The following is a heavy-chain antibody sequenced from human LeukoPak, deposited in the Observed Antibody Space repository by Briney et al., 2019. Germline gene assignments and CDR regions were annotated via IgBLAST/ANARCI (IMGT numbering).Heavy chain of an antibody. CDR3: ARAQATYYYGSGSYFY. CDR2: IYHSGST. V-gene: IGHV4-38-2*02. J-gene: IGHJ4*02. CDR1: GYSISSGYY. Sequence: SETLSLTCTVSGYSISSGYYWGWIRPPPGKGLEWIGSIYHSGSTYYNPSLKSRVTISVDTSKNQFSLKLSSVTAADTAVYYCARAQATYYYGSGSYFYWGQGTLVTVSS. D-gene: IGHD3-10*01.